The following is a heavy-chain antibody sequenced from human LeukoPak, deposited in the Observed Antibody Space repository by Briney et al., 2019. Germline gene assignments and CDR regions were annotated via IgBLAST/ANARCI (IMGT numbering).Heavy chain of an antibody. D-gene: IGHD3-9*01. CDR1: GFIFSNYG. V-gene: IGHV3-33*01. CDR2: IWYDGSDK. J-gene: IGHJ4*02. CDR3: ARAESYDILTGLY. Sequence: PGGSLRLSCAAPGFIFSNYGMHWVRQAPGKGLEWVAVIWYDGSDKYYADSVKGRFTISRDNSKNTLYLQMNSRRAEDTAVYYCARAESYDILTGLYWGQGTLVTVSS.